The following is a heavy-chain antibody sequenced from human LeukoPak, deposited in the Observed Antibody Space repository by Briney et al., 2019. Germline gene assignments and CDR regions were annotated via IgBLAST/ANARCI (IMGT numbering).Heavy chain of an antibody. Sequence: GGSLRLSCAASGFTFGNNAMSWVRQAPGEGLEWISAISGGGIDTHYADSVKGRFTTSRDNSKNTLYLQMNSLRAEDSAVYYCAKTFFYDSRAYSDHWGQGTLVTVSS. CDR2: ISGGGIDT. J-gene: IGHJ4*02. D-gene: IGHD3-22*01. V-gene: IGHV3-23*01. CDR1: GFTFGNNA. CDR3: AKTFFYDSRAYSDH.